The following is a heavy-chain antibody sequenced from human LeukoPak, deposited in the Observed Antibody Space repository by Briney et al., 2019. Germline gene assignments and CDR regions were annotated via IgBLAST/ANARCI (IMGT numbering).Heavy chain of an antibody. V-gene: IGHV3-23*01. Sequence: GGSLRLSCAASGFTFSSYAMSWVRQAPGKGLEWVSDITGSGDDTDYADSVKGRFTVSRDNSGNTLYLQINSLRVEDTAVYYCAKNGAYSGYDYIDYWGQGTLVTVSS. CDR2: ITGSGDDT. J-gene: IGHJ4*02. CDR3: AKNGAYSGYDYIDY. D-gene: IGHD5-12*01. CDR1: GFTFSSYA.